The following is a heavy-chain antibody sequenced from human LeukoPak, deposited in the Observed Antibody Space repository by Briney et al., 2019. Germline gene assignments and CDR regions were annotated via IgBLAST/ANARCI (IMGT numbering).Heavy chain of an antibody. J-gene: IGHJ4*02. Sequence: SETLSLTCTVSDGSISTYYWSWIRQPPGKGLEWIGRIYTSGSTNYNPSLKSRVTISVDRSKNQFSLKLSSVTAADTAVYYCARVRQQLAYFDYWGQGTLVTVSS. CDR1: DGSISTYY. CDR3: ARVRQQLAYFDY. D-gene: IGHD6-13*01. V-gene: IGHV4-4*07. CDR2: IYTSGST.